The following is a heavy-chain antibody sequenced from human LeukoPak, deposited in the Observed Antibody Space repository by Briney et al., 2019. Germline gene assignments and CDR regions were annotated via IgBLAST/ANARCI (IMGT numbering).Heavy chain of an antibody. CDR1: GYTFTDYY. CDR3: ARGDITSSNFDWFDP. V-gene: IGHV1-2*02. J-gene: IGHJ5*02. D-gene: IGHD6-6*01. Sequence: ASVKVSCKGSGYTFTDYYIHWVRQAPGQGLEWMGWINPNSDVTNYAQRFQGRVTMTRDTSISTAYMELSGLRSDDTAVYYCARGDITSSNFDWFDPWGQGTLVTVSS. CDR2: INPNSDVT.